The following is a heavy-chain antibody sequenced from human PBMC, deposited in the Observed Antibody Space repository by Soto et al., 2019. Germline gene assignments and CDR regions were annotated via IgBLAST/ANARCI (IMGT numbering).Heavy chain of an antibody. J-gene: IGHJ4*02. Sequence: QVQLVQSGVEVKKPGASVKVSCKASGYTFTSYDINWVRQAPGQGLEWMGWISANNGNTNYAQKFRGRVRMTTHTSTSTAYMELRSLRSDDTAVYYCARGVRDGYNDYWGQGTLVTVSS. V-gene: IGHV1-18*01. D-gene: IGHD2-21*01. CDR2: ISANNGNT. CDR3: ARGVRDGYNDY. CDR1: GYTFTSYD.